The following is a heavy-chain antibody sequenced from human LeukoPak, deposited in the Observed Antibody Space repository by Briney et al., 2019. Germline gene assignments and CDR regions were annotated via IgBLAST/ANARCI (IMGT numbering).Heavy chain of an antibody. J-gene: IGHJ6*03. Sequence: GGSLRLSCAASGFTFSSYSMNWVRQAPGKGLEWVSSISSSSSYIYYADSVKGRFTISRDNAKNSLYLQMNSLRAGDTAVYYCARAAFLRMGRRGLYYYYMDVWGKGTTVTVSS. D-gene: IGHD1-1*01. CDR3: ARAAFLRMGRRGLYYYYMDV. CDR1: GFTFSSYS. V-gene: IGHV3-21*01. CDR2: ISSSSSYI.